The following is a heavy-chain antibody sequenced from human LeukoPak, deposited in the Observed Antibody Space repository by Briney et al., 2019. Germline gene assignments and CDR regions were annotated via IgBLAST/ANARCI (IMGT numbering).Heavy chain of an antibody. J-gene: IGHJ5*02. CDR1: GFTFSSYW. Sequence: PGGSLRLSCAASGFTFSSYWMSWVRQAPGKGLEWVANIKQDGSEKYYVDSVKGRFTISRDNVENSLSLQMNSLRAEDTAVYYCAKTLCSSTSCYPRGWFDPWGQGTLVTVSS. CDR3: AKTLCSSTSCYPRGWFDP. D-gene: IGHD2-2*01. V-gene: IGHV3-7*01. CDR2: IKQDGSEK.